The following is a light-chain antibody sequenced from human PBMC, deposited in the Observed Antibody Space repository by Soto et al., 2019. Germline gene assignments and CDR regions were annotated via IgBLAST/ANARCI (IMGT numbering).Light chain of an antibody. J-gene: IGLJ3*02. Sequence: QSALTQPPSASGSPGQSVTISCTGTSSDVGGYKYVSWFQQHPGNAPKLIIYEVTERPSGVPDRFSGSKSGNTASLTVSGLQSEDEADYYCSSYAGSSTLVFGGGTKVTVL. CDR1: SSDVGGYKY. CDR2: EVT. CDR3: SSYAGSSTLV. V-gene: IGLV2-8*01.